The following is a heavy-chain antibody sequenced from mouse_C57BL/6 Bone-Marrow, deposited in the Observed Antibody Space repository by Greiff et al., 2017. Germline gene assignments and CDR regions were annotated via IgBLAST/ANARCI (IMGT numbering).Heavy chain of an antibody. V-gene: IGHV1-80*01. Sequence: HVQLQPSWAELVKPGASVKISCKASGYAFSSYWMNWVKQRPGKGLEWIGQIYPGDGDTNYNGKFKGKATLTADKSSSTAYMQLSSLTSEDSAVYFCARERYYYGSYWYFDVWGTGTTVTVSS. CDR3: ARERYYYGSYWYFDV. D-gene: IGHD1-1*01. CDR1: GYAFSSYW. CDR2: IYPGDGDT. J-gene: IGHJ1*03.